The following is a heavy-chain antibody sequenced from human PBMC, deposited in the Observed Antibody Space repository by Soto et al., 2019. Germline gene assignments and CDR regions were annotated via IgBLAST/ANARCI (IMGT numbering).Heavy chain of an antibody. CDR3: AIRRMRISDIFTGYPYHYYVMDV. CDR2: FDPEDGET. D-gene: IGHD3-9*01. Sequence: GSAVKLSCKVSGYTLTELSMHWVRQAPGKGLEWMGGFDPEDGETIYAQKFQGRVTMTEDTSTDTAYMELSSLRSEDTAVYYCAIRRMRISDIFTGYPYHYYVMDVRGQGTTVTVSS. J-gene: IGHJ6*02. V-gene: IGHV1-24*01. CDR1: GYTLTELS.